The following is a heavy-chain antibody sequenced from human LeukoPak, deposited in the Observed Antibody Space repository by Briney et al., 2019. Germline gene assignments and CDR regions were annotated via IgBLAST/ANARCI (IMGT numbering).Heavy chain of an antibody. CDR3: ARDWWIGNNWFDP. J-gene: IGHJ5*02. D-gene: IGHD2-15*01. CDR1: GGSLSSSRYY. Sequence: SDTLSLLCTVSGGSLSSSRYYGGWIPRPPGKGLEWIVSIYYSESPYYNPSLKSRITISLDTSKNQLSLKLTSMTAADTAVYYCARDWWIGNNWFDPWGQGTLVTVSS. V-gene: IGHV4-39*07. CDR2: IYYSESP.